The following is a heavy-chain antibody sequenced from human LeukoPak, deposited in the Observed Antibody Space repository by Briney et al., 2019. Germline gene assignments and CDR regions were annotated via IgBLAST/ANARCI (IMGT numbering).Heavy chain of an antibody. CDR2: ISGSGGST. Sequence: GGSLRLSCAASGFTFSSYAMSWVRQAPGKGLEWVSAISGSGGSTYYADSVKGRFTNSRDNSKNTLYLQMNSLRAEDTAVYYCAKDLRYYDSSGYYYGNDYWGQGTLVTVSS. V-gene: IGHV3-23*01. CDR1: GFTFSSYA. D-gene: IGHD3-22*01. CDR3: AKDLRYYDSSGYYYGNDY. J-gene: IGHJ4*02.